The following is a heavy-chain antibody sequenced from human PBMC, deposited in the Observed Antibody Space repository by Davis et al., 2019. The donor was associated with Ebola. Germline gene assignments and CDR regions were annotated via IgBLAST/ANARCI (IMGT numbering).Heavy chain of an antibody. CDR2: ISTTGSTT. D-gene: IGHD3-9*01. Sequence: GGSLTLSCAASGFTFSSYSMNWVRQAPGKGLECISYISTTGSTTYYADSVKGRFTISRDNAKNSLYLQMNSLRAEDTAVYYCARDDILTDVLYYYYYGMDVWGQGTTVTVSS. CDR1: GFTFSSYS. J-gene: IGHJ6*02. V-gene: IGHV3-48*04. CDR3: ARDDILTDVLYYYYYGMDV.